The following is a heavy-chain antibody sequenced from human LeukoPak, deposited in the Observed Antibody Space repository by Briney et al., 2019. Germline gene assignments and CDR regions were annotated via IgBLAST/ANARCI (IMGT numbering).Heavy chain of an antibody. V-gene: IGHV4-61*01. CDR3: ARSPWGIAAAGH. CDR2: ISYSGST. CDR1: ATSVSSGSYF. J-gene: IGHJ4*02. D-gene: IGHD6-13*01. Sequence: PSEALSLTCTVSATSVSSGSYFWSWIRQPPGKGLEWIGYISYSGSTNYNPSLKSRVTISVDTSKNQFSLKLSSVTAADTAVFYCARSPWGIAAAGHWGQGTLVTVFS.